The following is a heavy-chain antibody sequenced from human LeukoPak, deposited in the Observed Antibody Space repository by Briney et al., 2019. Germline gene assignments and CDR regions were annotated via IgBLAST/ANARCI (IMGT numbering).Heavy chain of an antibody. J-gene: IGHJ4*02. D-gene: IGHD3-22*01. CDR2: ISSSSSYI. V-gene: IGHV3-21*03. Sequence: GGSLRLSCAASGFTFSSYSMNWVRQAPGKGLEWVSSISSSSSYIYYADSVKGRFTISRDNSKNTLDLQMNTLRAEDTSVYYCAKDGGWLTPDYWGQGTLVTVSS. CDR3: AKDGGWLTPDY. CDR1: GFTFSSYS.